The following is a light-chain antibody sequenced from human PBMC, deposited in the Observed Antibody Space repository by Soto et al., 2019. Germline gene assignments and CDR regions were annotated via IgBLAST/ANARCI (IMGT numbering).Light chain of an antibody. CDR3: QRSYSTPPT. J-gene: IGKJ1*01. Sequence: EIEMTESPSTLSASVGEGVPITCRASQTISSWLAWYQQKPGKAPKLLIYAASSLQSGVPSRFSVSGSGTDFTLTISSLQPEDFATYYCQRSYSTPPTFGQGTKVDIK. V-gene: IGKV1-39*01. CDR1: QTISSW. CDR2: AAS.